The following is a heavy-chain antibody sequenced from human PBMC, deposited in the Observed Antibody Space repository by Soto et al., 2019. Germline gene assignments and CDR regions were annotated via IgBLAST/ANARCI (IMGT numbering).Heavy chain of an antibody. CDR3: ARGEQYSGRIFDY. J-gene: IGHJ4*01. Sequence: SQTLSLTCAITGDSVSSNSAGWSWVRQSPSRGLEWLGRTYYRSKWYYEYAVSVRGRITINPDTSRNQYSLQLNSVTPEDAAVYFCARGEQYSGRIFDYWGQGTLVTVSS. V-gene: IGHV6-1*01. CDR2: TYYRSKWYY. D-gene: IGHD1-26*01. CDR1: GDSVSSNSAG.